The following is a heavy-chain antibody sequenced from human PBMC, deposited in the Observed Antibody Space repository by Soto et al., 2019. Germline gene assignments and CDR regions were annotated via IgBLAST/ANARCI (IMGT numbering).Heavy chain of an antibody. CDR1: GFTFSSYA. Sequence: GSLRLSCAASGFTFSSYAMSWVRQAPGKGLEWIGSMFYSGLTYYNPSLKSRVTLSVDTSKNQFSVRLNSVTAADTAVYYCAPLSVSLSGPYGIHVWGQGTTVTVSS. J-gene: IGHJ6*02. V-gene: IGHV4-59*04. CDR3: APLSVSLSGPYGIHV. CDR2: MFYSGLT. D-gene: IGHD2-15*01.